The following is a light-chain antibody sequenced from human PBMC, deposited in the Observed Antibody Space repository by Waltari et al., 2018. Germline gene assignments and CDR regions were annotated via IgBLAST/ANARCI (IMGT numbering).Light chain of an antibody. CDR3: QQYGNSAPIT. J-gene: IGKJ5*01. CDR1: QSVSSRW. Sequence: EIVLTQSPGTLSLSPGERVTLSCRASQSVSSRWLAWYQQKPGQAPRFRIYGASRRAPGIPDRFSGSGSGTDFTLTIARLEPEDFAMYYCQQYGNSAPITFGQGTRLEIK. V-gene: IGKV3-20*01. CDR2: GAS.